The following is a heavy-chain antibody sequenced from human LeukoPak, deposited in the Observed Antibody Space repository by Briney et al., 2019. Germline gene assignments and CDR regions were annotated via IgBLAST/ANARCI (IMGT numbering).Heavy chain of an antibody. CDR2: INHSGST. J-gene: IGHJ4*02. D-gene: IGHD3-10*01. V-gene: IGHV4-34*01. CDR3: AKDLLYYSGSGSPLEY. CDR1: GGSFSGYY. Sequence: SEILSLTCAVYGGSFSGYYWSWIRQPPGKGLEWIGEINHSGSTNYNPSLKSRVTISVDTSKNQLSLKLSSVTAADTAVYYCAKDLLYYSGSGSPLEYWGQGTLVTVSS.